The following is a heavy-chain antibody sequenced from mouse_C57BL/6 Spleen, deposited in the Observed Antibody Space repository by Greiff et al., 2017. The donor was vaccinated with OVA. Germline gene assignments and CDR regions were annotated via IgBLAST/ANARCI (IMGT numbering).Heavy chain of an antibody. Sequence: VQLQQPGAELVKPGASVKVSCKASGYTFTSYWMHWVKQRPGQGLEWIGSIHPSDSDTNYNQKFKGKATLTVDKSSSTAYMQLSSLTSEDSAVYYCAIERANWGLDYWGQGTTLTVSS. CDR2: IHPSDSDT. CDR1: GYTFTSYW. J-gene: IGHJ2*01. V-gene: IGHV1-74*01. CDR3: AIERANWGLDY. D-gene: IGHD4-1*01.